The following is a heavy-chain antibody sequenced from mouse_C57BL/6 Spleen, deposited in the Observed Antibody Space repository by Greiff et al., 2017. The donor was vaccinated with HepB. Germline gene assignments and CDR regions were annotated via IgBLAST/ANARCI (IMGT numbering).Heavy chain of an antibody. Sequence: VQLQQSGAELVMPGASVKLSCKASGYTFTSYWMHWVKQRPGQGLEWIGEIDPSDSYTNYNQKFKGKSTLTVDKSSSTAYMQLSSLTSEDSAVYYCARLNGYYGYAMDYWGQGTSVTVSS. D-gene: IGHD2-3*01. CDR3: ARLNGYYGYAMDY. CDR2: IDPSDSYT. J-gene: IGHJ4*01. V-gene: IGHV1-69*01. CDR1: GYTFTSYW.